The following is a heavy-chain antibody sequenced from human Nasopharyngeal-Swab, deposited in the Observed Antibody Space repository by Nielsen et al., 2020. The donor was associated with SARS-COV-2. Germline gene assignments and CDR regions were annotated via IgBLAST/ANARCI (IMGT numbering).Heavy chain of an antibody. CDR3: ARGERRWLQLEGYYFHMDV. V-gene: IGHV4-34*01. J-gene: IGHJ6*02. CDR1: GWSFSGYA. D-gene: IGHD1-1*01. Sequence: SDTLSLTFAAYGWSFSGYAWTWIRQSPGKGLEWFGEIHPRGRPNYTPSLKSRVTISADTSKNQFSLKLSSVTAADTAVYYCARGERRWLQLEGYYFHMDVWGQGTTVTVSS. CDR2: IHPRGRP.